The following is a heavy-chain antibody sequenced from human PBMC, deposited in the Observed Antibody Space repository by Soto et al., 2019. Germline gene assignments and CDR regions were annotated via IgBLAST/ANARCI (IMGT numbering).Heavy chain of an antibody. CDR1: GGSLTCGDYS. D-gene: IGHD2-2*01. Sequence: PSETLSLTCTVSGGSLTCGDYSWSWIRQPPGKGLEWIGSIYHAGNTYYNPSLKSRVTISIDRSKNQFFLTLDSVSAADTAVYSCARAGVFCSYTRCHDPVGLDVWGLGTTVTVSS. V-gene: IGHV4-30-2*01. CDR2: IYHAGNT. J-gene: IGHJ6*02. CDR3: ARAGVFCSYTRCHDPVGLDV.